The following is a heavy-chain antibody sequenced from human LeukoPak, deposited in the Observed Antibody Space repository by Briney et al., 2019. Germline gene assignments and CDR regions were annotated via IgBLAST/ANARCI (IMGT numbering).Heavy chain of an antibody. CDR3: ARGKVVAGTPGQNSWYY. V-gene: IGHV4-4*07. D-gene: IGHD6-19*01. CDR1: GVSISSYY. Sequence: SETLSLTCTVSGVSISSYYWNWIRQPAGKGLEWIGRIHTSWSTNYNPSLNRRITMSVDTSKNQFSLKLSSVTAAATAVYYCARGKVVAGTPGQNSWYYWGQGSLVTVSS. CDR2: IHTSWST. J-gene: IGHJ4*02.